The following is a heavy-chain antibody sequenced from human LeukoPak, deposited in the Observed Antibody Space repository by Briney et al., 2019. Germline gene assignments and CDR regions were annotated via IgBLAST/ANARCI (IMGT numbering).Heavy chain of an antibody. V-gene: IGHV1-69*13. CDR2: IIPIFGTA. CDR1: GGTFSSYA. CDR3: ARDPPKRYDFWSGPPPDYYYYYGMDV. Sequence: SVKVSCKASGGTFSSYAISWVRQAPGQGLEWMGGIIPIFGTANYAQKFQGRVTIIADESTSTAYMELSSLRSEDTAVYYCARDPPKRYDFWSGPPPDYYYYYGMDVWGQGTTVTVSS. J-gene: IGHJ6*02. D-gene: IGHD3-3*01.